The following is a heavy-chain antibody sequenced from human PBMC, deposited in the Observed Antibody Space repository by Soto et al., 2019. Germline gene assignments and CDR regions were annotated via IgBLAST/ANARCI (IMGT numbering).Heavy chain of an antibody. D-gene: IGHD5-18*01. CDR1: GYTFTSYD. Sequence: QVQLVQSGAEVKKPGASVKVSCKASGYTFTSYDINWVRQATGQGLEWMGWMNPNSGNTGYAQKFQGRVTMTRNTSISTAYMELSSLRSEDTAMYYCARGKGLVDTAMVTFGDYYYYMDVWGKGTTVTVSS. V-gene: IGHV1-8*01. J-gene: IGHJ6*03. CDR3: ARGKGLVDTAMVTFGDYYYYMDV. CDR2: MNPNSGNT.